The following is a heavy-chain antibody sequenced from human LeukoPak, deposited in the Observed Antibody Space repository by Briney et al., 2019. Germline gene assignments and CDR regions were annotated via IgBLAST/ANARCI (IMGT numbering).Heavy chain of an antibody. CDR2: IRSKAYGGTT. D-gene: IGHD3-16*01. V-gene: IGHV3-49*04. CDR3: TRDKSEYYDYVWGVPDY. CDR1: GFTFSSYA. Sequence: PGGSLRLSCAASGFTFSSYAMSWVRQAPGKGLEWVGFIRSKAYGGTTEYAASVKGRFTISRDDSKSIAYLQMNSLKTEDTAVYYCTRDKSEYYDYVWGVPDYWGQGTLVTVSS. J-gene: IGHJ4*02.